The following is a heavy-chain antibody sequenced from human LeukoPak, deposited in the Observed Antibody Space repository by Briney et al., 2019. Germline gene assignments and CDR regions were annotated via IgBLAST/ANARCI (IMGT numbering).Heavy chain of an antibody. V-gene: IGHV4-39*07. D-gene: IGHD6-13*01. CDR3: ARVVAAAGNNWFDP. Sequence: SETLSLTCTVSGGSISSSSYYWGWIRQPPGKGLEWIGSIYYSGSTYYNPSLKSRVTISVDTSKNQFSLKLNSVTAADTAVYYCARVVAAAGNNWFDPWGQGTLVAVSS. CDR2: IYYSGST. J-gene: IGHJ5*02. CDR1: GGSISSSSYY.